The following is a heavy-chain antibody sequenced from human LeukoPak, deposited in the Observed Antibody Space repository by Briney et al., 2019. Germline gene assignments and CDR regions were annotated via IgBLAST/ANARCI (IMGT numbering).Heavy chain of an antibody. CDR1: GGSISSTTYY. V-gene: IGHV4-39*07. J-gene: IGHJ4*02. D-gene: IGHD6-13*01. CDR3: ARGPRIAAAGTYYFDY. Sequence: PSETLSLTCTVSGGSISSTTYYWAWIRQPPGKGLEWIGSIYKTGSTNYNPSLKSRVTISVDTSKNQFSLKLSSVTAADTAVYYCARGPRIAAAGTYYFDYWGQGTLVTVSS. CDR2: IYKTGST.